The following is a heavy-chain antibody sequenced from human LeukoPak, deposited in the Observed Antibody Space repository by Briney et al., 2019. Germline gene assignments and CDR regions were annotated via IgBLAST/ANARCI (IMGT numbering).Heavy chain of an antibody. V-gene: IGHV4-4*07. Sequence: SETLSLTCTVSGGSISSYYWSWIRQPAGKGLEWIGRIYPSGSTNYNPSLKSRVTMSVDTSKNQFSLKLSSVTAADTAVYYCVRERFDRFGELLPYYYYYYMDVWGKGTTVTVSS. CDR2: IYPSGST. J-gene: IGHJ6*03. CDR1: GGSISSYY. CDR3: VRERFDRFGELLPYYYYYYMDV. D-gene: IGHD3-10*01.